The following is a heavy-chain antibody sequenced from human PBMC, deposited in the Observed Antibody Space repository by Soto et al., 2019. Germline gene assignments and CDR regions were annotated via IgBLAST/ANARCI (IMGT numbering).Heavy chain of an antibody. CDR2: ISYDGSNK. CDR1: GFTFSSYG. V-gene: IGHV3-30*18. CDR3: AKAVFTDDYFAC. Sequence: GGSLRLSCASSGFTFSSYGMHCVRQAPGKGLEWVAVISYDGSNKYYADSVKGRFTISRDNSKNTLYLQMNSLRAEDTAVYYCAKAVFTDDYFACWGQGTRVTVS. D-gene: IGHD2-21*01. J-gene: IGHJ4*02.